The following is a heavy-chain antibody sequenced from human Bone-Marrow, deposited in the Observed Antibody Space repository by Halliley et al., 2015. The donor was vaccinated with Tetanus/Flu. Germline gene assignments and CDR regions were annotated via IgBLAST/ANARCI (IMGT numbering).Heavy chain of an antibody. V-gene: IGHV3-23*01. CDR3: VRDITAYYDSSGYNAFDI. J-gene: IGHJ3*02. CDR1: GFPLRSYA. Sequence: SLRLSCAASGFPLRSYAMSWARQAPGKGLEWVSGISDSSLSTHYADSVKGRFTISRDNSKNTLYVQMNRVRAADTAVYYCVRDITAYYDSSGYNAFDIWGQGTLVTVSS. CDR2: ISDSSLST. D-gene: IGHD3-22*01.